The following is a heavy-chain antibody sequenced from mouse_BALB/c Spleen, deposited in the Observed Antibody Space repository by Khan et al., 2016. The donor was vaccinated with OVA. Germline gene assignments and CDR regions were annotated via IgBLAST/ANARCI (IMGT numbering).Heavy chain of an antibody. CDR2: INPSTAYT. J-gene: IGHJ2*01. D-gene: IGHD1-1*01. Sequence: QVQLTQSGAELAKPGASVKMSCKASGYTFINYWILWVKQRPGQGLEWIGYINPSTAYTEYNQNFKDKATLTADKSSSTAYMQLSSLTSEDSAVYYCARRGLRWDFDYWGQGTTLTVSS. CDR1: GYTFINYW. CDR3: ARRGLRWDFDY. V-gene: IGHV1-7*01.